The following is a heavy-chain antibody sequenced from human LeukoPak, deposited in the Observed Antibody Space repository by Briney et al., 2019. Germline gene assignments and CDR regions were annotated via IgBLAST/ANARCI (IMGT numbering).Heavy chain of an antibody. D-gene: IGHD3-3*01. CDR3: AKDMSLGGPPPTYYDFWSGYYICYGMDV. V-gene: IGHV3-23*01. CDR2: ISGSGGST. J-gene: IGHJ6*02. CDR1: GFTFSSYA. Sequence: GGSLRLSCAASGFTFSSYAMSWVRQAPGKGLEWVPAISGSGGSTYHADSVKGRFTISRDNSKNTLYLQMNSLRAEDTAVYYCAKDMSLGGPPPTYYDFWSGYYICYGMDVWGQGTTVTVSS.